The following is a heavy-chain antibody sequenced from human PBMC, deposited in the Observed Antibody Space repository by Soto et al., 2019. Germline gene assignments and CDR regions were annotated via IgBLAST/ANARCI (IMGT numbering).Heavy chain of an antibody. Sequence: EVQLLESGGGVVQPGGSLRLACAASGFTFSTYGMSCVRQAPGKGLEWVSTISSSGVSTFYADSVKGRFTISRDNSKNTLSLQMSGLRAEDTAVYYCAKGVSWGFYDHWGQGNLVTVST. CDR2: ISSSGVST. D-gene: IGHD6-13*01. V-gene: IGHV3-23*01. CDR3: AKGVSWGFYDH. CDR1: GFTFSTYG. J-gene: IGHJ4*02.